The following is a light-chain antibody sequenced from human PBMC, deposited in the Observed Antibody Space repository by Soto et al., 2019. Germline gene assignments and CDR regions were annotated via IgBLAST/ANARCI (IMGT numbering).Light chain of an antibody. J-gene: IGKJ1*01. V-gene: IGKV3-15*01. CDR1: RSVSTK. Sequence: EIVMTQSPVTLSLSPGERATLSCRASRSVSTKLVWYQHKPGQPPRLLISGASARATGIPDRFSGSGSGTEFTLTIASLQSEDFAFYYCQQSDNWPPTFGQGTKVEIK. CDR2: GAS. CDR3: QQSDNWPPT.